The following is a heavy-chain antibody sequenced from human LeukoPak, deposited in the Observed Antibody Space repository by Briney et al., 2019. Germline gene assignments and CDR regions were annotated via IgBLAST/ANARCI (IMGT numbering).Heavy chain of an antibody. V-gene: IGHV4-38-2*02. CDR3: ARDSGTTGEVKFDP. D-gene: IGHD3-10*01. Sequence: SETLSLTCTVSGYSISSGYYWGWIRQPPGKGLEWIGSIYHSGSTYYNPSLKSRVTISVDTSKNQFSLNLSSVTAADTAVYYCARDSGTTGEVKFDPWGQGILVTVSS. CDR1: GYSISSGYY. CDR2: IYHSGST. J-gene: IGHJ5*02.